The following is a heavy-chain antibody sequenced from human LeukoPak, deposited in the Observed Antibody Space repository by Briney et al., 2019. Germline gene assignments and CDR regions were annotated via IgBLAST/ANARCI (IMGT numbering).Heavy chain of an antibody. CDR2: ISGSGGST. CDR1: GFTFSSYA. V-gene: IGHV3-23*01. Sequence: GGSLRLSCAASGFTFSSYAMSWVRQAPGKGLEWVSAISGSGGSTYCADSVKGRFTISRDNSKNTLYLQMNSLRAEDTAVYYCAKTPSQPYDFWSGYSRGDYWGQGTLVTVSS. D-gene: IGHD3-3*01. CDR3: AKTPSQPYDFWSGYSRGDY. J-gene: IGHJ4*02.